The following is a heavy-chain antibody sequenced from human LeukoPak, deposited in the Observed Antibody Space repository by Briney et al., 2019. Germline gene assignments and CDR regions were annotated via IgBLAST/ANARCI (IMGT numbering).Heavy chain of an antibody. Sequence: GGSLRLSCVASEFSVSSNYMTWVSQAPGKGLEWVSVIYSGGNTYYADSVKGRFIISRDISKNIVYLQMNSRRVEDMAVYYCARMRKQVGSRYFDPWGQGTLVTVSS. CDR2: IYSGGNT. D-gene: IGHD1-26*01. V-gene: IGHV3-53*01. J-gene: IGHJ5*02. CDR3: ARMRKQVGSRYFDP. CDR1: EFSVSSNY.